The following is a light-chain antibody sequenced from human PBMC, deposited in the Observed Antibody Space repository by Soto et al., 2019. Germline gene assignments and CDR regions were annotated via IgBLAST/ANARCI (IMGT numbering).Light chain of an antibody. CDR1: SSNIGSNT. CDR3: AAWDDSLNGYV. CDR2: SNN. V-gene: IGLV1-44*01. Sequence: QSVLTQPPSASGTPGQRVTISCSGISSNIGSNTVNWYQQLPGTAPKLLIYSNNQRPSGVPDRFSGSESGTSASLAISGLQSEDEADYYCAAWDDSLNGYVFGTGTKVTVL. J-gene: IGLJ1*01.